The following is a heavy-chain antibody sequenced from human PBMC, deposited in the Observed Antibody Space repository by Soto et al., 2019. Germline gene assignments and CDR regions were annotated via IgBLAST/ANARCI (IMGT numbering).Heavy chain of an antibody. CDR2: ISGSGRTI. CDR3: AGDLKNNADPLRGFDY. D-gene: IGHD1-26*01. CDR1: GFTFSTHG. Sequence: GGSLRVSWAASGFTFSTHGMSRVRQAPGKGLEWVSYISGSGRTIYYKDSVKGRFSISRDNADNSLFLQMNSLRVEDTAVYYCAGDLKNNADPLRGFDYWGQGTQVTVSS. J-gene: IGHJ4*02. V-gene: IGHV3-48*01.